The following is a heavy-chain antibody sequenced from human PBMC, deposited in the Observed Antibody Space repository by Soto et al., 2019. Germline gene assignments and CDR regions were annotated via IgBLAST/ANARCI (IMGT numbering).Heavy chain of an antibody. V-gene: IGHV3-15*07. CDR2: IKSKGGGETR. CDR3: VWQAKYTSSFN. CDR1: GIPFIDAW. J-gene: IGHJ4*02. Sequence: EVQLVESEGGLVKPGGSLRLSCVVSGIPFIDAWRNWVRQAPGKGLEWVGRIKSKGGGETRDYAAPVKGRFTISRDDSKNTLYLEMNNLDVEDTAVYFCVWQAKYTSSFNWGQGTLVTVSS. D-gene: IGHD6-13*01.